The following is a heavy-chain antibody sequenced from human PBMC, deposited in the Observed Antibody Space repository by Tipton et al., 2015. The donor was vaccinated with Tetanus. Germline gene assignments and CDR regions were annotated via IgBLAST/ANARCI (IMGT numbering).Heavy chain of an antibody. CDR2: SWYDDTDK. CDR3: AREADCSGGSCFSGDFDN. V-gene: IGHV3-33*01. D-gene: IGHD2-15*01. Sequence: SLRLSCAASGFIFSSYGIHWVRQAPGKGLEWVAVSWYDDTDKYYADSVKGRFTIFRDNSKNTLYLQMNSLRAEDTAVYYCAREADCSGGSCFSGDFDNWGQGTQVTVSS. CDR1: GFIFSSYG. J-gene: IGHJ4*02.